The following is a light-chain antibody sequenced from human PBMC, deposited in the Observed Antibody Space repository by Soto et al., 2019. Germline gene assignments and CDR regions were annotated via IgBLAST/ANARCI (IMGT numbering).Light chain of an antibody. V-gene: IGLV2-14*01. J-gene: IGLJ1*01. Sequence: QSALTQPASVSGSPGQSITISWTGSSNDIGAYKYVSWYQQYPGKAPKLIIFEVSNRPSGVSNRFSGSKSGNTASLTIAGLQAEDEADYHCSSYTTGSTLYVFGGGTKVTVL. CDR3: SSYTTGSTLYV. CDR1: SNDIGAYKY. CDR2: EVS.